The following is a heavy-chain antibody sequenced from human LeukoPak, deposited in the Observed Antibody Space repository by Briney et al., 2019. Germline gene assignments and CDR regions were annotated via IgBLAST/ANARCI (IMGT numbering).Heavy chain of an antibody. CDR2: IRYDGSDK. D-gene: IGHD5-18*01. J-gene: IGHJ5*01. CDR1: GFTFSSYS. Sequence: TGGSLRLSCAASGFTFSSYSMNWVRQAPGKGLEWVAFIRYDGSDKYYADSVKGRFTISRDKSKSTLYLYMNSLRAEDTAVYYCAKDYSSNWFDSWGQGILLTVSS. V-gene: IGHV3-30*02. CDR3: AKDYSSNWFDS.